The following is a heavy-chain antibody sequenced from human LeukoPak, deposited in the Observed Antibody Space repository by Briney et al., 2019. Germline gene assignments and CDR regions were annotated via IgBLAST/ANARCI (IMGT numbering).Heavy chain of an antibody. CDR3: ARDWGSGSLIDY. CDR2: ISSSGSTI. CDR1: GFTFSSYE. V-gene: IGHV3-48*03. D-gene: IGHD1-26*01. Sequence: GGSLRLSCAASGFTFSSYEMNWVRQAPGKGLEWVSYISSSGSTIYYADSVKGRFTISRDNAKNTLYLQMNSLRAEDTAVYYCARDWGSGSLIDYWGQGTLVTVSS. J-gene: IGHJ4*02.